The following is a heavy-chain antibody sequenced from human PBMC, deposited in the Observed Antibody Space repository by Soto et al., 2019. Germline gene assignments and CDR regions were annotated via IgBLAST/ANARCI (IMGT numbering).Heavy chain of an antibody. D-gene: IGHD2-15*01. V-gene: IGHV4-31*03. J-gene: IGHJ5*02. CDR3: AREIREFVVAATHWFDP. CDR2: IYYSGST. Sequence: SETLSLTCTVSGGSISSGGYYWCWIRQHPGKGLEWIGYIYYSGSTYYNPSLKSRVTISVDTSKNQFSLKLSSVTAADTAVYYCAREIREFVVAATHWFDPWGQGTLVTVSS. CDR1: GGSISSGGYY.